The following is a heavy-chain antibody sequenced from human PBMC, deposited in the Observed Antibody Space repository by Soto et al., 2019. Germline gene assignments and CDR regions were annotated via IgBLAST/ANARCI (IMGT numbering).Heavy chain of an antibody. Sequence: QVQLVESGGGVVQPGRSLRLSCAASGFTFSSYGMHWVRQAPGKGLEWLAVIIYDGSTKYYADSVKGRFTISRDNSKSTLYLKMNSLRAEDTAVYYCAKDRMGAGVRGYFDYWGQGTLVTVSS. CDR1: GFTFSSYG. D-gene: IGHD3-10*01. CDR2: IIYDGSTK. V-gene: IGHV3-30*18. J-gene: IGHJ4*02. CDR3: AKDRMGAGVRGYFDY.